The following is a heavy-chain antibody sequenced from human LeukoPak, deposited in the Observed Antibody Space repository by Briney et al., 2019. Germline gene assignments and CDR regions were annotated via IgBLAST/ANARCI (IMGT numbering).Heavy chain of an antibody. CDR3: ARVRMTTVTSTIDY. D-gene: IGHD4-17*01. V-gene: IGHV1-8*01. Sequence: ASVKVSCKASGYTFTSYDINWVRQATGQGLEWMGWMNPNSGNTGYAQKFQGRVTMTRNTSISTAYMELSSLRSEDTAVYYCARVRMTTVTSTIDYWGQGTLVTVSS. CDR2: MNPNSGNT. J-gene: IGHJ4*02. CDR1: GYTFTSYD.